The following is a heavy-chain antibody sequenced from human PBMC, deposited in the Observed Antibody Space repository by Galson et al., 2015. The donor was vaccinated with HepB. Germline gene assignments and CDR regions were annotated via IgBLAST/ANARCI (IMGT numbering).Heavy chain of an antibody. CDR2: ISYDGSNK. J-gene: IGHJ4*02. CDR3: ARLLDSSGYYWSIVSSERDY. D-gene: IGHD3-22*01. V-gene: IGHV3-30*04. CDR1: GFTFGSYA. Sequence: SLRLSCAASGFTFGSYAMHWVRQAPGKGLEWVAVISYDGSNKYYADSVKGRFTISRDNSKNTLYLQMNSLRAEDTAVYYCARLLDSSGYYWSIVSSERDYWGQGTLVTVSS.